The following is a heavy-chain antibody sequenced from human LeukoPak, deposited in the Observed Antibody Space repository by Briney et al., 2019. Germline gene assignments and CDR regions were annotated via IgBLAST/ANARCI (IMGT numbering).Heavy chain of an antibody. CDR3: ARGRYYDFWSGYPYFDY. J-gene: IGHJ4*02. Sequence: SETLPLTCAVYGGSFSGYYWSWIRQPPGKGLEWIGEINHSGSTNYNPSLKSRVTISVDTSKNQFSLKLSSVTAADTAVYYCARGRYYDFWSGYPYFDYWGQGTLVTVSS. D-gene: IGHD3-3*01. CDR2: INHSGST. CDR1: GGSFSGYY. V-gene: IGHV4-34*01.